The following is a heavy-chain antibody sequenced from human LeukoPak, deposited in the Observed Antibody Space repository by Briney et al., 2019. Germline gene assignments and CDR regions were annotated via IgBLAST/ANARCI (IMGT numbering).Heavy chain of an antibody. CDR2: IYYSGST. D-gene: IGHD3-22*01. CDR3: ARYWLSGAWFDP. Sequence: SETLSLTCTVSGGSISSYYWSWIRQPPGKGLEWIGYIYYSGSTNYNPSLKSRVTISVDTSKNQFSLKLSSVTAADTAVYYCARYWLSGAWFDPWGQGTLATVSS. V-gene: IGHV4-59*08. J-gene: IGHJ5*02. CDR1: GGSISSYY.